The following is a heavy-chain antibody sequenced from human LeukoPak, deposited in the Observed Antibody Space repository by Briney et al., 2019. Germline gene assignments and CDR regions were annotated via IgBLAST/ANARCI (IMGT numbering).Heavy chain of an antibody. CDR1: GGSINSSGYY. CDR2: IYYSGIS. CDR3: ASHTKYGDYVRWFDP. D-gene: IGHD4-17*01. Sequence: SETLSLTCTVSGGSINSSGYYWGWIRQPPGKGLEWIGSIYYSGISYYNPSLNRRVSILVDTSKNQFSLRPSSVTAADTAVYYWASHTKYGDYVRWFDPWGQGTLVTVSS. V-gene: IGHV4-39*01. J-gene: IGHJ5*02.